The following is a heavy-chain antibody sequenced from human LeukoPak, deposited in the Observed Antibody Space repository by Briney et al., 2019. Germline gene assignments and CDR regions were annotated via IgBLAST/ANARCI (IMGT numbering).Heavy chain of an antibody. Sequence: PRASVKVSCMASGGTFSSHAIAWVRQAPGQGPEWMGGIIPISGTADYAQKFQGRVTITTDQSTSTAYMELSSLTSDDTAVYYCARGLQYQLLKALRYYYMDVWGEGTTVTVSS. CDR3: ARGLQYQLLKALRYYYMDV. V-gene: IGHV1-69*05. D-gene: IGHD2-2*01. CDR1: GGTFSSHA. CDR2: IIPISGTA. J-gene: IGHJ6*03.